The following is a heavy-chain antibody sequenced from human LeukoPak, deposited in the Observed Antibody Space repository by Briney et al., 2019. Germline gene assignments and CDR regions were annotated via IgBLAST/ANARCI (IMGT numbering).Heavy chain of an antibody. CDR2: FDPEDGET. J-gene: IGHJ4*02. CDR1: GYTLTVLS. V-gene: IGHV1-24*01. D-gene: IGHD3-9*01. CDR3: ARGDILTGWWGGIDY. Sequence: GASVKVSCKISGYTLTVLSMHWVRQAPGKGLEWMGGFDPEDGETIYAQKFQGRVTMTEDTSTDTAYMELSSLRSEDTAVYYCARGDILTGWWGGIDYWGQGTLVTVSP.